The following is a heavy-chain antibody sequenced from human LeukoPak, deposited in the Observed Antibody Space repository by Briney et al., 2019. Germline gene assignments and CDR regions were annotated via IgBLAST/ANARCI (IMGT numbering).Heavy chain of an antibody. CDR3: TRVFGGYDVSDY. V-gene: IGHV3-7*03. CDR1: GFTFSSFW. J-gene: IGHJ4*02. D-gene: IGHD3-3*01. CDR2: IKKDRSQK. Sequence: PGGSLRLSCAASGFTFSSFWMSWVRQAPGKGLEWVANIKKDRSQKYYVDSVEGRFTISRDNAKNSLYLQMDSLRVDDTAVYYCTRVFGGYDVSDYWGQGTLVTVSS.